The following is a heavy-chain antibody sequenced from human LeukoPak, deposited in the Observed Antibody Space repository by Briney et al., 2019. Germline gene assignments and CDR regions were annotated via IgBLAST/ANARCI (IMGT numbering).Heavy chain of an antibody. V-gene: IGHV3-23*01. CDR2: IVGSGGNT. Sequence: GGSLRLSCAVSGFTFRGAAMTWVRQAPGKGLEWVSAIVGSGGNTYYADSVKGRFTISRDNSDNTLHLQMNSLRAEDTAVYYCKSDYSGSYDYWGQGTLVTVSS. CDR1: GFTFRGAA. D-gene: IGHD1-26*01. J-gene: IGHJ4*02. CDR3: KSDYSGSYDY.